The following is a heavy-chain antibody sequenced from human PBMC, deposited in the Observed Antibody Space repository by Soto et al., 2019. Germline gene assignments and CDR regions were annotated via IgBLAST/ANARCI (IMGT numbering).Heavy chain of an antibody. Sequence: QVQLVQSGAEVKKPGSSVTVSCKASGGTFSSYTISWVRQAPGQGLEWMGGIIPIFGTANYAQKLQGRVTITADESTSTAYMELSSLRSEATAVYYCARGNHRWLQLWYFDLWGRGTLVTVSS. D-gene: IGHD5-12*01. CDR3: ARGNHRWLQLWYFDL. J-gene: IGHJ2*01. CDR2: IIPIFGTA. V-gene: IGHV1-69*12. CDR1: GGTFSSYT.